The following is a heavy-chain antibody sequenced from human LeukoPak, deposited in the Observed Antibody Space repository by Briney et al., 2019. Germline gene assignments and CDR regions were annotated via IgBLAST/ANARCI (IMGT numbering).Heavy chain of an antibody. CDR2: IRSNAYGGTT. CDR1: RFTFGDYA. Sequence: GGSLRLSCTAARFTFGDYAMNWVRQAPGKGLEWVGFIRSNAYGGTTEYAASVKGRFTISRDDSKSIAYLQMNSLKTEDTAVYYCTRYRGYFDYWGPGTLVTVSS. J-gene: IGHJ4*02. D-gene: IGHD3-10*01. V-gene: IGHV3-49*04. CDR3: TRYRGYFDY.